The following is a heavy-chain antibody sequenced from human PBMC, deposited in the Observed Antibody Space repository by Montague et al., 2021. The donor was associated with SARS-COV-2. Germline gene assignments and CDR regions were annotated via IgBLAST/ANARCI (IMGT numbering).Heavy chain of an antibody. D-gene: IGHD2-8*01. CDR1: GGSTSSPDYY. J-gene: IGHJ4*02. CDR3: ARQLPSYCATNNCYPNYFDG. CDR2: ISYTGRT. V-gene: IGHV4-39*01. Sequence: SETLSLTCTVSGGSTSSPDYYWGWIRQSPGKGLEWIGSISYTGRTYYNPSLRSRVSFSMDTAKNHFSLSLSSVTVADTAVYFCARQLPSYCATNNCYPNYFDGWGQGALVTVSS.